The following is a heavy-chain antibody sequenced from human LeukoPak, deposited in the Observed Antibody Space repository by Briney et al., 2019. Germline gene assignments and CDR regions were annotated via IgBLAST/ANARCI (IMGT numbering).Heavy chain of an antibody. J-gene: IGHJ4*02. Sequence: GGSLRLSCAASGFTFSSYWMSWVRQAPGKGLEWVANIKQDGSEKYYVDSVKGRFTISRDNAKNSLYLQMNSLRAEDTAVYYCARAYPRIAVAGSPDYWGQGTLVTVSS. CDR2: IKQDGSEK. V-gene: IGHV3-7*01. CDR3: ARAYPRIAVAGSPDY. D-gene: IGHD6-19*01. CDR1: GFTFSSYW.